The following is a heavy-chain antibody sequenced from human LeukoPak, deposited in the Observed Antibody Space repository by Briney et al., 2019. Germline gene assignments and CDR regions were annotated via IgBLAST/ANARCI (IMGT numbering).Heavy chain of an antibody. CDR3: ARLSGDHAY. CDR1: GYTFTGYY. CDR2: INPKSGGT. V-gene: IGHV1-2*02. D-gene: IGHD7-27*01. J-gene: IGHJ4*02. Sequence: ASVKISCKASGYTFTGYYIHWVRQAPGQGLEWMAMINPKSGGTNYAQKFQGRVTTTSDTSLSTAYMEFSSLTFDDAAIYYCARLSGDHAYWGRGTLVTVSS.